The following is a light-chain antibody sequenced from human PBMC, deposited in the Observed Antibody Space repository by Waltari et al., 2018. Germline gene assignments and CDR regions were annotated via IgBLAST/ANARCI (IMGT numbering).Light chain of an antibody. CDR2: RAT. CDR3: QQYNSYSWT. V-gene: IGKV1-5*01. CDR1: QSNNNR. Sequence: DSQVTQSPSTLSASVGDRVTITCRASQSNNNRLAWYQQKPGKAPNLLIYRATNLESAVPSRFSGSGSWTEFTLTISSLQPDDFATYYCQQYNSYSWTFGQGTKVEIK. J-gene: IGKJ1*01.